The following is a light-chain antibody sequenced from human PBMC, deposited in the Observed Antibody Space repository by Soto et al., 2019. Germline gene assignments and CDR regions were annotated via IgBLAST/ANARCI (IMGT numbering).Light chain of an antibody. CDR3: SSYTNNNTRV. Sequence: QSALTQPASVSGSPGQSITISCTGTSSDVGGYNYVSWYQHHPGKAPTLMIYDVKNRPSGVSYRFSGSKSGNTASLTISGLQAEDEADYYCSSYTNNNTRVFGGGTKVTVL. J-gene: IGLJ2*01. V-gene: IGLV2-14*03. CDR1: SSDVGGYNY. CDR2: DVK.